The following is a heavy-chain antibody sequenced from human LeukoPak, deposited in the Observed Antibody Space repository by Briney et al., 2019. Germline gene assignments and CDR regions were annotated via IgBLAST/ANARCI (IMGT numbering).Heavy chain of an antibody. V-gene: IGHV3-23*01. CDR1: GFTFSSYA. Sequence: GGSLRLSCAASGFTFSSYAMSWVRQAPGKGLEWVSDISGSGGSTYYADSVKSPFTISRDNSKNTLYLQMNSLRAEDTAVYYCAKEIAPSGIAVAEDFDYCGQGTLVTVSS. CDR2: ISGSGGST. J-gene: IGHJ4*02. CDR3: AKEIAPSGIAVAEDFDY. D-gene: IGHD6-19*01.